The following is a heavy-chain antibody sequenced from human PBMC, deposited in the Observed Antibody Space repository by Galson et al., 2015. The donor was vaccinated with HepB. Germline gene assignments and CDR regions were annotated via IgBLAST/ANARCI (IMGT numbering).Heavy chain of an antibody. CDR1: GFTFSSYG. J-gene: IGHJ4*02. CDR2: IWYDGSNK. D-gene: IGHD2-21*02. CDR3: ARGPLAYCGGDCYDFDY. V-gene: IGHV3-33*01. Sequence: SLRLSCAASGFTFSSYGMHWVRQAPGKGLEWVALIWYDGSNKYYADSVKGRFTIYRDNSKNTLYLQMNSLRAEDTAVYYCARGPLAYCGGDCYDFDYWGQGTLVTVSS.